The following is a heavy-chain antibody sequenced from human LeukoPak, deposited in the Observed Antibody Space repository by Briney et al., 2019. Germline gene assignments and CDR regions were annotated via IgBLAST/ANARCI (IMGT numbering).Heavy chain of an antibody. Sequence: GGSLRLSCAASGFTVSSNYMSWVRQAPGKGLEWVSVIYSGGSTYYADSVKGRFTISRDNSKNTLYLQMNSLRAEDTAVYYCARDYYYDSSGYYYWGQGTLSPSPQ. D-gene: IGHD3-22*01. J-gene: IGHJ4*02. CDR2: IYSGGST. CDR1: GFTVSSNY. CDR3: ARDYYYDSSGYYY. V-gene: IGHV3-66*02.